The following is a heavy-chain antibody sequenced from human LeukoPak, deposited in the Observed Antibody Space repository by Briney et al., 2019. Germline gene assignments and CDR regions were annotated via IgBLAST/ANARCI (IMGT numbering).Heavy chain of an antibody. CDR1: GYSISSGYY. J-gene: IGHJ3*02. V-gene: IGHV4-38-2*01. D-gene: IGHD2-15*01. CDR3: ARHGESVVVVAAMGAFDI. CDR2: IYHSGST. Sequence: PSETLSLTCAVSGYSISSGYYWGWTRPPPGKGLEWIGSIYHSGSTYYNPSLKSRVTISVDTSKNQFSLKVSSVTAADTAVYYCARHGESVVVVAAMGAFDIWGQGTMVTVSS.